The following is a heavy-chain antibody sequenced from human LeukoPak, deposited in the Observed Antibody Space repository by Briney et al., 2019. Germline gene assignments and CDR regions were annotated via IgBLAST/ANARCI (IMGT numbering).Heavy chain of an antibody. Sequence: PGGSLRLSCAASGFRFSSYDMNWVRQAPGKGLEWVSYISSSGTTIYYADSVRGRFTISRDNAQNSLYLHMNSLRAEDTAVYCCARDHYYDSTFDYWGQGTLVTVSS. CDR2: ISSSGTTI. V-gene: IGHV3-48*03. CDR1: GFRFSSYD. J-gene: IGHJ4*02. D-gene: IGHD3-22*01. CDR3: ARDHYYDSTFDY.